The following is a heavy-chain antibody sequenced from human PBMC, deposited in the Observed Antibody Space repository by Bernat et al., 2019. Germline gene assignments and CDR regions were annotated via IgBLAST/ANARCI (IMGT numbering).Heavy chain of an antibody. J-gene: IGHJ5*02. D-gene: IGHD3-3*01. V-gene: IGHV3-66*04. CDR1: GFTVSSNY. Sequence: EVRLVESGGALVQPGGSLRLSCAASGFTVSSNYMSWVRQAPGKGLEWVSTIYSDGSTYYADSVKGRFVSSRDNSKNTLFLHMSRLRADDMALYYCARQDDFWSGFVVWGQGTLVTVSS. CDR3: ARQDDFWSGFVV. CDR2: IYSDGST.